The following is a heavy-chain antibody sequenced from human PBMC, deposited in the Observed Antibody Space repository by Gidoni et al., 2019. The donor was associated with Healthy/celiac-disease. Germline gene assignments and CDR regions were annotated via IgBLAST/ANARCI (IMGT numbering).Heavy chain of an antibody. CDR2: ISGSGGST. Sequence: EVQLLESGGGLVQPGGSLRLSCAASGFTFSSYAMSWVRQAPGKGLDWVSAISGSGGSTYYADSVKGRFTISRDNSKNTLYLQLNSLRAEDTAVYYCAKSKTGTSNYYYGMDVWGQGTTVTVSS. J-gene: IGHJ6*02. CDR1: GFTFSSYA. CDR3: AKSKTGTSNYYYGMDV. V-gene: IGHV3-23*01. D-gene: IGHD2-2*01.